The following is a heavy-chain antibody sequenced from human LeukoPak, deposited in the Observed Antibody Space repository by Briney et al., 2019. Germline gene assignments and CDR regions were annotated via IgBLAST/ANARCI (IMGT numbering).Heavy chain of an antibody. J-gene: IGHJ6*03. CDR3: ARSGIKMVRGVIIKSPYHMDV. D-gene: IGHD3-10*01. Sequence: GGSLRLSCAASGLTFSFYSMNWVRQAPGKGLEWVSYISSFSGTINYAESVKGRFTISRDNAKNSLYLQMNSLRAEDTAVYYCARSGIKMVRGVIIKSPYHMDVWGKGTTVTVSS. CDR2: ISSFSGTI. CDR1: GLTFSFYS. V-gene: IGHV3-48*01.